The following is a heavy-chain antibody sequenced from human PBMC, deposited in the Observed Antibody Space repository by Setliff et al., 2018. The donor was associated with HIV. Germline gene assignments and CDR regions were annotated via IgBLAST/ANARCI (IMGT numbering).Heavy chain of an antibody. D-gene: IGHD6-19*01. Sequence: PGGSLRLSCEASGFTFRSYEMNWVRQAPGEGLEWLSYIGSAGDSTIFYADSVKGRFAISRDNSKNTLYLQMNSLRAEDTAVYYCASDQQWLAQGWGGPHYWGQGTLVTVSS. CDR2: IGSAGDSTI. CDR3: ASDQQWLAQGWGGPHY. V-gene: IGHV3-48*03. J-gene: IGHJ4*02. CDR1: GFTFRSYE.